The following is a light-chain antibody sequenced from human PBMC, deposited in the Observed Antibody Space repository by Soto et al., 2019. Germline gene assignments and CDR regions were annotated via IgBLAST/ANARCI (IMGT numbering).Light chain of an antibody. CDR1: HSVSSSY. CDR2: GAS. Sequence: EIVLTQSPGTLSLSPGERATLSCRASHSVSSSYLAWYQQNPGQAPRLLIYGASSRATGIPDRFSGSGSVTYFALTISRLGPEDFAVYYCQQYGSSPPYTFGQGTKLEIK. V-gene: IGKV3-20*01. CDR3: QQYGSSPPYT. J-gene: IGKJ2*01.